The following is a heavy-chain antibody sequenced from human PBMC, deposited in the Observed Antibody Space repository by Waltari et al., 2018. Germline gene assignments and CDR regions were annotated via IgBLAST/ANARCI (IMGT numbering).Heavy chain of an antibody. V-gene: IGHV3-30*02. CDR3: ANNPYCFNGHCLREFDY. D-gene: IGHD2-21*02. CDR2: LHYEGYDT. Sequence: QVQLVESGGRVVQPGGSLRLSCKGSGFTLRTCGLHWVRQAPGKGLESVAFLHYEGYDTFYADSVKGRFTISRDTSTNTLFLLMNSLRPEDTAVYYCANNPYCFNGHCLREFDYWGQGTLVTVSS. CDR1: GFTLRTCG. J-gene: IGHJ4*02.